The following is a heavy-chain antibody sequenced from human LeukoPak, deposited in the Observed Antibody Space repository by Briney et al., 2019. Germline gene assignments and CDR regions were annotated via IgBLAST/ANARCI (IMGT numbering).Heavy chain of an antibody. V-gene: IGHV4-59*01. CDR2: IYYRGST. D-gene: IGHD3-22*01. J-gene: IGHJ5*02. CDR3: ARSLDSSGYYYWNWFDP. Sequence: SETLSLTCTVSGGSISSYYWSWIRQPPGKGLEWIGYIYYRGSTNYNPSLKSRVTISVDTSKNQFSLKLSSVTAADTAVYYCARSLDSSGYYYWNWFDPWGQGTLVTVSS. CDR1: GGSISSYY.